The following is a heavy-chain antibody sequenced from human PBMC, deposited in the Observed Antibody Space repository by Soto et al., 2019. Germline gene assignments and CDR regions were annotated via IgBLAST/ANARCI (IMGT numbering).Heavy chain of an antibody. CDR2: IIPIFCTA. CDR1: EGPFSSYA. D-gene: IGHD3-22*01. CDR3: VRPSGYRYYYDSSGYYYKAFDI. Sequence: SVKVCDKSSEGPFSSYAISLVRQAPGQGLEWIGGIIPIFCTANYSHKFHGRVTITAYESTSTAYMDLSSLRSEDTAVYYCVRPSGYRYYYDSSGYYYKAFDIWGQGTMVTVSS. V-gene: IGHV1-69*13. J-gene: IGHJ3*02.